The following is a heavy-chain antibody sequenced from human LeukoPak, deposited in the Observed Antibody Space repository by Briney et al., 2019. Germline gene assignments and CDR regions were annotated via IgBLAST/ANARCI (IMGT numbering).Heavy chain of an antibody. CDR3: ARLVAPSDFPSDY. J-gene: IGHJ4*02. Sequence: SVKVSCKASGGTFSGCAISWVRLAPGQGLEWMGGIIPIFGTANYAQKFQGRVTITADKSTSTAYMELSSLRSEDTAVYYCARLVAPSDFPSDYWGQGTLVTVSS. V-gene: IGHV1-69*06. CDR1: GGTFSGCA. CDR2: IIPIFGTA. D-gene: IGHD2-15*01.